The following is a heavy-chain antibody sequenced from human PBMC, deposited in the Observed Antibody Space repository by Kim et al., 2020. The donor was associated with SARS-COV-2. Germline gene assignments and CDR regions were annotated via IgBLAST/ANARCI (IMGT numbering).Heavy chain of an antibody. D-gene: IGHD3-10*01. CDR1: GFTFSSYS. CDR3: ARDEGTTMVQGAVYYFDY. CDR2: ISSSSSYI. J-gene: IGHJ4*02. Sequence: GGSLRLSCAASGFTFSSYSMNWVRQAPGKGLEWVSSISSSSSYIYYADSVKGRFTISRDNAKNSLYLQMNSLRAEDTAVYYCARDEGTTMVQGAVYYFDYWGQGTLVTVSS. V-gene: IGHV3-21*01.